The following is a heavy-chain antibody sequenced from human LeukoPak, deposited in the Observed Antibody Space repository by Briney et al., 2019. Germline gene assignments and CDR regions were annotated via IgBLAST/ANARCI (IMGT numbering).Heavy chain of an antibody. Sequence: SQTLSLTCTVSGGSISSGSYYWSWIRQPAGKGLEWIGRIYTSGSTNYNPSLKSRVTISVDTSKNQFSLKLSSVTAADTAVYYCARGDRRVVTAIVYYYYYYYMDVWGKGTTVTISS. CDR1: GGSISSGSYY. D-gene: IGHD2-21*02. CDR2: IYTSGST. CDR3: ARGDRRVVTAIVYYYYYYYMDV. J-gene: IGHJ6*03. V-gene: IGHV4-61*02.